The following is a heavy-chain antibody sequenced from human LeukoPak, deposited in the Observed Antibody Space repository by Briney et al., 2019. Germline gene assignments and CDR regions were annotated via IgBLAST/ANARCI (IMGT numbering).Heavy chain of an antibody. CDR2: IYSSGST. Sequence: PSETLSLTCTVSRGSISSRYWNWIRQSPGKGLEWIGYIYSSGSTNYNPSLESRVSISLDTSKNLFSLELTSVTAADTAVYYCARGSRDGYNDFDYWGQGTLVTVSS. V-gene: IGHV4-59*11. CDR1: RGSISSRY. CDR3: ARGSRDGYNDFDY. D-gene: IGHD5-24*01. J-gene: IGHJ4*02.